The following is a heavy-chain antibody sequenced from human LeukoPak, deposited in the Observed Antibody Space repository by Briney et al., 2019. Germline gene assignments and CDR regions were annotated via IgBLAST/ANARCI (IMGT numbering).Heavy chain of an antibody. CDR2: IYYSGST. CDR3: ARDPHYYGSGFYGMDV. CDR1: GGSISSGDYY. V-gene: IGHV4-30-4*01. D-gene: IGHD3-10*01. Sequence: SQTLSLTCTVSGGSISSGDYYWSWIRQPPGKGLEWIGYIYYSGSTYYNPSLKSRVTISVDTSRNQFSLKLSSVTAADTAVYYCARDPHYYGSGFYGMDVWGQGTTVTVSS. J-gene: IGHJ6*02.